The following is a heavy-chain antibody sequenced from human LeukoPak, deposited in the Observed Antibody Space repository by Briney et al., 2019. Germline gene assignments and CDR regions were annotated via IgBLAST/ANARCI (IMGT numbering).Heavy chain of an antibody. D-gene: IGHD4-11*01. CDR1: GGPFSGHG. Sequence: SVNVSCKVSGGPFSGHGISWVRQAPGEGLEWMGGITAIYETTNYAERFQGRVTMTADESTSTFYMELSSLRSEDTAVYYCARGFHSSYYGYGMDFWGQGTTVTVSS. J-gene: IGHJ6*02. V-gene: IGHV1-69*13. CDR3: ARGFHSSYYGYGMDF. CDR2: ITAIYETT.